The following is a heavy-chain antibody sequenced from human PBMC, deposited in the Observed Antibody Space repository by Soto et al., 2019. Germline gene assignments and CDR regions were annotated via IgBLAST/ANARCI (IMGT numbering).Heavy chain of an antibody. Sequence: QVQLVQSGAEVKKPGSSVKVSCKASGGTFSSYAISWVRQAPGQGLEWMGGIIPIFGTANYAQKFQGRVTITADKSTSTAYMELSSLGSEDTAVYYCARNVLGVVPDAALYYYYGMDVWGQGTTVTVSS. J-gene: IGHJ6*02. CDR3: ARNVLGVVPDAALYYYYGMDV. D-gene: IGHD2-2*01. CDR2: IIPIFGTA. V-gene: IGHV1-69*06. CDR1: GGTFSSYA.